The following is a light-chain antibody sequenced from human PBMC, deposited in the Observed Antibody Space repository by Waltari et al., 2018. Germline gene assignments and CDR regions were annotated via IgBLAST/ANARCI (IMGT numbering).Light chain of an antibody. Sequence: DVVMTQSPLSLHVTLGQPASISCRSSQSLVHSDGNTYLNWFHQSPAQSPRRLIYKVSYRDSGVPNRFSVSGSGTDFTLEICWVEAEHVGIYYCMQATHGPALAFGGCTKVYIK. CDR2: KVS. V-gene: IGKV2-30*02. CDR3: MQATHGPALA. J-gene: IGKJ4*01. CDR1: QSLVHSDGNTY.